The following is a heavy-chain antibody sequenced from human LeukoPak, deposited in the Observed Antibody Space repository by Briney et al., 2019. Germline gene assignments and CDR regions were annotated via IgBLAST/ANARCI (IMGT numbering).Heavy chain of an antibody. Sequence: PGGSLRLSCEASGFTFSRHAMNWVRQAPEKGLEWVSGLSRGGGTTNYADSVKGRFTISRDKSKNMVFLQMNSLRPEDTAVYYRAKEQRIRHCSEGVCMEGYYFDYWGQGSLVTVSS. D-gene: IGHD2-8*01. CDR3: AKEQRIRHCSEGVCMEGYYFDY. V-gene: IGHV3-23*01. CDR1: GFTFSRHA. CDR2: LSRGGGTT. J-gene: IGHJ4*02.